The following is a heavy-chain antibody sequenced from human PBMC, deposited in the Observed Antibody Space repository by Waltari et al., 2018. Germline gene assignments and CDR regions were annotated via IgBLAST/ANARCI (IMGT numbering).Heavy chain of an antibody. CDR3: ARRDYSGYDETFDH. Sequence: DVQLVQSGTEVKKPGESLTISCKGSGYSFTDYWIIWVRHKPGKGLEWMGRIDPNDSSNNYSPSFHGHVTMSTDKSTKTAYLQWSSLQASDTAIYYCARRDYSGYDETFDHWGQGTQVTVSS. J-gene: IGHJ4*02. CDR2: IDPNDSSN. D-gene: IGHD5-12*01. V-gene: IGHV5-10-1*03. CDR1: GYSFTDYW.